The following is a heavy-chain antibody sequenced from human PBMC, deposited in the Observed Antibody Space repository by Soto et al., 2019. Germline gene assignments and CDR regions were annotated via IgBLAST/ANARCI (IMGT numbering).Heavy chain of an antibody. CDR1: GLTFSDSA. CDR2: IRNKASGYAT. CDR3: TRVESTPFDY. V-gene: IGHV3-73*01. Sequence: PGGSLRLSCAASGLTFSDSAFHWVRQASGKGLEWVGRIRNKASGYATSYAASVKGRFIIFRDDSKNMAFLQMNSLKTDDTAVYYCTRVESTPFDYWGQGTLVTVSS. D-gene: IGHD1-26*01. J-gene: IGHJ4*02.